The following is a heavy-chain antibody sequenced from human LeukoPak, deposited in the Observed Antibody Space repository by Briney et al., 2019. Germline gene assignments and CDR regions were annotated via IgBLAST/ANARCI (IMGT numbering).Heavy chain of an antibody. V-gene: IGHV3-74*01. CDR3: VRDSRSADY. CDR2: ICPDGTVT. J-gene: IGHJ4*02. CDR1: GFTFSSYA. Sequence: GGSLRLSCAASGFTFSSYAMSWVRQAPGKGPMWVSRICPDGTVTNYADSVKARFSISRDNARNTVYLQMNSLRAEDTAVYYCVRDSRSADYWGQGTLVTVSS.